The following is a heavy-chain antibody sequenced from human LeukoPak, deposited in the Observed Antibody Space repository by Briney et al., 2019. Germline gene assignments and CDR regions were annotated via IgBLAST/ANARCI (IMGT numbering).Heavy chain of an antibody. CDR2: IYYSGST. J-gene: IGHJ4*02. CDR1: GGSISSSSYY. CDR3: AGVGVVAVAGTGFDY. V-gene: IGHV4-39*01. D-gene: IGHD6-19*01. Sequence: PSETLSLTCTVSGGSISSSSYYWGWIRQPPGKGLEWIGSIYYSGSTYYNPSLKSRVTISVDTSKNQFSLKLSSVTAADTAVYYCAGVGVVAVAGTGFDYWGQGTLVTVSS.